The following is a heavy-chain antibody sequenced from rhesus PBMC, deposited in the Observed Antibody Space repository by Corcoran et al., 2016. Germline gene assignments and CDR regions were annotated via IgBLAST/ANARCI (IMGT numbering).Heavy chain of an antibody. Sequence: QVQLQESGPGLVKPSETLSLTCTVSGASISSYWWNWIRQPPGTGLEWIGEINGKSGNTNYNPSLKSRVTISKDASNNQFSLKLNSVTAADTAVYYCARSNTVLVVVAMGGFDYWGQGVLVTVSS. D-gene: IGHD2-21*01. J-gene: IGHJ4*01. CDR3: ARSNTVLVVVAMGGFDY. V-gene: IGHV4-80*01. CDR2: INGKSGNT. CDR1: GASISSYW.